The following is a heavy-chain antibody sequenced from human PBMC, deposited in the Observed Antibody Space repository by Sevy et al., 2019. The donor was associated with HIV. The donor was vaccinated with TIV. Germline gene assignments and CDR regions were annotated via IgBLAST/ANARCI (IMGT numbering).Heavy chain of an antibody. CDR1: GGSISSYF. Sequence: SETLSLTCSVSGGSISSYFWTWVRQSPGKGLEWIGNIYFTGNTDYSPSLKSRVTWSLDTSKSHFSLTLKSVTAADTAIYFCARDSTTRPRVLDYWGQGTLVTVSS. V-gene: IGHV4-59*01. J-gene: IGHJ4*02. CDR2: IYFTGNT. CDR3: ARDSTTRPRVLDY. D-gene: IGHD1-1*01.